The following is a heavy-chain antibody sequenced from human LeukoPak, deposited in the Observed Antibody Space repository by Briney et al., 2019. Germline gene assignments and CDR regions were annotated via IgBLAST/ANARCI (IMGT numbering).Heavy chain of an antibody. Sequence: GGSLRLSCAASGFTFSSYAMHWVRQAPGKGLEGVAIISHDGSNKYNADSVKGRFTISRDNSKNTLYLQMNSLRAEDTAVYYCAKNSLSSRLRYFDYWGQGTLVTVSS. V-gene: IGHV3-30*04. CDR2: ISHDGSNK. J-gene: IGHJ4*02. CDR1: GFTFSSYA. CDR3: AKNSLSSRLRYFDY. D-gene: IGHD4-17*01.